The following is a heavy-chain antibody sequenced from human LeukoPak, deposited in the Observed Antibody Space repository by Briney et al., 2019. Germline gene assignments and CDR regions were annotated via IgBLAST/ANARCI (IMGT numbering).Heavy chain of an antibody. CDR1: GYTFTAYY. J-gene: IGHJ4*02. CDR2: IKPNSGGT. CDR3: ARGRRVTQLIQVGPIFDF. V-gene: IGHV1-2*02. Sequence: ASVRVSCKTSGYTFTAYYTLGATGPWTRPEGMGLIKPNSGGTNYAQKFQGRVTMTRDTSMTTASMELSRLKSDDTALFYCARGRRVTQLIQVGPIFDFWGQGTLVTVSS. D-gene: IGHD3-22*01.